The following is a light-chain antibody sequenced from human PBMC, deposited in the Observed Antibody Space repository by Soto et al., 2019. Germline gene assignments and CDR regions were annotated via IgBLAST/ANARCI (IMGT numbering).Light chain of an antibody. V-gene: IGKV1-39*01. CDR3: QQSNSSPLT. CDR2: AAS. J-gene: IGKJ1*01. CDR1: QTVSSY. Sequence: DIQMTQSPSSPSASVGDRVTITCRASQTVSSYLNWYQHKPGKAPKLLIYAASSLQSGVPSRFSGSGSGTDFTLTISSLQPEDFATYYCQQSNSSPLTFGQGTKVDIK.